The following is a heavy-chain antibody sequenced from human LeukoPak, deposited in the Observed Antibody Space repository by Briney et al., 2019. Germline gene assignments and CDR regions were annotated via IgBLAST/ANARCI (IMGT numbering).Heavy chain of an antibody. J-gene: IGHJ5*02. CDR3: ARGGSGSDANWFDP. CDR1: GYTFTGYY. Sequence: ASVKVSRKASGYTFTGYYMHWVRQAPGQGLEWMGWINPNSGGTDSAQKFQGRVTMTRDTSNSTAYMELSRLRSDDTAVYYCARGGSGSDANWFDPWGQGTLVTVSS. D-gene: IGHD3-10*01. V-gene: IGHV1-2*02. CDR2: INPNSGGT.